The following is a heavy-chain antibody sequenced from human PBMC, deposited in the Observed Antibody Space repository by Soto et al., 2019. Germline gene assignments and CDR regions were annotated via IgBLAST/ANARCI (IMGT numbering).Heavy chain of an antibody. CDR2: IYYSGST. V-gene: IGHV4-31*03. D-gene: IGHD3-16*01. Sequence: SETLSLTCTVSGCSISRGGYYWSWIRQHPGKGLEWIGYIYYSGSTYYNPSLKSRVTISVDTSKNQFSLKLSSVTAADTAVYYCARGHAGGNWFDPWGQGTLVTVSS. J-gene: IGHJ5*02. CDR1: GCSISRGGYY. CDR3: ARGHAGGNWFDP.